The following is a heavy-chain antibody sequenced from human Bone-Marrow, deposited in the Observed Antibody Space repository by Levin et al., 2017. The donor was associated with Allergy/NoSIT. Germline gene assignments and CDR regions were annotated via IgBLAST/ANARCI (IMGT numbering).Heavy chain of an antibody. Sequence: GASVKVSCEVSGYTFTGYYIHWVRQAPGQGLEWVAWINHYSGVTNYAQDFQERVTVTTDASINTAYMDFNSLRFNDTAVYYCARAIAVGARDYWGQGTLVSVSS. V-gene: IGHV1-2*02. CDR3: ARAIAVGARDY. CDR1: GYTFTGYY. J-gene: IGHJ4*02. D-gene: IGHD2-15*01. CDR2: INHYSGVT.